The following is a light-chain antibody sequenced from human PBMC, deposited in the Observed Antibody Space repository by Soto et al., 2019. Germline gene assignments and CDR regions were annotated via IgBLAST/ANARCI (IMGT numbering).Light chain of an antibody. CDR1: QGIRNN. Sequence: AIKMTQSPASMSTSVGDSVTIICRASQGIRNNLGWHQKKPGKAPKLLIYAASSLHSGVPSRFSGSGSGTDFTLTISSLQTEEFATYYCLQEYDYPWTFGQGTKLDIK. J-gene: IGKJ1*01. CDR2: AAS. CDR3: LQEYDYPWT. V-gene: IGKV1-6*01.